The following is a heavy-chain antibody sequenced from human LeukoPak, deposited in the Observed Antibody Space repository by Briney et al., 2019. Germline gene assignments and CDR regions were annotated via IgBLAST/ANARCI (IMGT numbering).Heavy chain of an antibody. CDR3: ARHRSGWLQSSFDY. CDR2: INHSGST. V-gene: IGHV4-34*01. CDR1: GGSFSGYY. D-gene: IGHD5-24*01. J-gene: IGHJ4*02. Sequence: SETLSLTCAVYGGSFSGYYSSWIRQPPGKGLEWIGEINHSGSTNYNPPLKSRVTVSVDTSKNQFSLKLSSVTAADTAVYYCARHRSGWLQSSFDYWGQGTLVTVSS.